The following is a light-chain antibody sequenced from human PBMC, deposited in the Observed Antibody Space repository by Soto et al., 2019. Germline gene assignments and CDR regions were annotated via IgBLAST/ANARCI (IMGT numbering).Light chain of an antibody. V-gene: IGLV2-14*01. CDR3: TSYTSSSTLDV. Sequence: QSVLAQPASVSGSPGQSITISCTGNSSDVGGYNYVSWYQQHPGKAPKLIIYEVSNRPTGVSNRFSGSKSGHTASLTISGLQSADEADYFCTSYTSSSTLDVFGNGTKVTVL. J-gene: IGLJ1*01. CDR2: EVS. CDR1: SSDVGGYNY.